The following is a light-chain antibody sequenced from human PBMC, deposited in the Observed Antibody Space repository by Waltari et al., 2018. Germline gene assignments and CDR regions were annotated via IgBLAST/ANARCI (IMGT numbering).Light chain of an antibody. J-gene: IGKJ1*01. CDR2: DAS. CDR3: QKYERLPAT. CDR1: QSVSRA. V-gene: IGKV3-20*01. Sequence: EIVLTQSPGTLSLSAGERATISCRASQSVSRALVWYQQKPGQAPRLLIYDASRRATGIPDRFSGSGSGTDFSLTISRLEPEDSAVYYCQKYERLPATFGQGTKVEI.